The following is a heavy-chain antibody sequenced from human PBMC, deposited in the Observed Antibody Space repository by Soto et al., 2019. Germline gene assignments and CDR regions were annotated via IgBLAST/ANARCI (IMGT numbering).Heavy chain of an antibody. CDR1: GFTFCTYS. CDR2: ISSSSSYI. J-gene: IGHJ5*02. V-gene: IGHV3-21*01. CDR3: ARGFVEGRNWFDP. D-gene: IGHD2-15*01. Sequence: PGGSLRLSCAASGFTFCTYSMNWVRQAPGKGLEWVSSISSSSSYIYYADSVKGRFTISRDNAKNSLYLQMNSLRAEDTAVYYCARGFVEGRNWFDPWGQGTLVTVSS.